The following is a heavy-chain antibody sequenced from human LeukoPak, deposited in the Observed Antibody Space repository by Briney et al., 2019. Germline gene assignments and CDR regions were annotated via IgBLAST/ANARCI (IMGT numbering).Heavy chain of an antibody. V-gene: IGHV3-30*02. Sequence: GGSLRLSCAASGFTFSSYSMNWVRQAPGKGLEWVAFIRYDGSNKYYADSVKGRFTISRDNSKNTLYLQMNSLRAEDTAVYYCGTDDCSSTSCPWGFDYWGQGTLVTVSS. CDR1: GFTFSSYS. J-gene: IGHJ4*02. D-gene: IGHD2-2*01. CDR2: IRYDGSNK. CDR3: GTDDCSSTSCPWGFDY.